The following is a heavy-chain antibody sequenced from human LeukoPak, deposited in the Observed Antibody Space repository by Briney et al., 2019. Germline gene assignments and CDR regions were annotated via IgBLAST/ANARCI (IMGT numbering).Heavy chain of an antibody. CDR2: INSDG. V-gene: IGHV3-74*01. CDR3: ARGGGYGGNSGWYFDL. Sequence: GGSLRLSCAASGFTFSSSWMHWVRQGPGKGLVCISRINSDGTYADSVKGRFAISRDNARNTLYLQMDSLRAEDTAVYYCARGGGYGGNSGWYFDLWGRGTLVTVSS. D-gene: IGHD4-23*01. CDR1: GFTFSSSW. J-gene: IGHJ2*01.